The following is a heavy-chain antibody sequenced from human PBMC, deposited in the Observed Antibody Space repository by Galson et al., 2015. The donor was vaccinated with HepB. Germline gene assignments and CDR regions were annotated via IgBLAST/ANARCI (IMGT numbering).Heavy chain of an antibody. V-gene: IGHV5-51*01. CDR3: ARGGYSGSYYVAFDI. CDR2: IYPGDSDT. CDR1: GYSFTTYW. D-gene: IGHD1-26*01. Sequence: QSGAEVKKSGESLKISCKGSGYSFTTYWIGWVRQMPGKGLEWMGLIYPGDSDTRYSPSFQGQVTISADRSISTAYLQWSSLKASDTAMYYCARGGYSGSYYVAFDIWGQGTMVTVSS. J-gene: IGHJ3*02.